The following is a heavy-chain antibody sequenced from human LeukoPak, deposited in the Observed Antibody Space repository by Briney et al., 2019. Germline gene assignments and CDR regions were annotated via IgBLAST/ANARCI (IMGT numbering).Heavy chain of an antibody. CDR2: ISAYNGNT. D-gene: IGHD3-3*01. V-gene: IGHV1-18*01. Sequence: ASVKVSCKASGYTFSSYGVSWVRQAPGQRLEWMGWISAYNGNTNYAQKLQGRVTMTTDTSTGTAYMQLRSLRSDDTAVYYCARAGSITIFGVVVAHNWFDPWGQGTLVTVSS. CDR1: GYTFSSYG. J-gene: IGHJ5*02. CDR3: ARAGSITIFGVVVAHNWFDP.